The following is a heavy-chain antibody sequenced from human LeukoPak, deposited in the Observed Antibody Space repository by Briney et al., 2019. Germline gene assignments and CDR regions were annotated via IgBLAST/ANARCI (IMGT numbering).Heavy chain of an antibody. CDR2: ISGSGGST. CDR1: GFTFSSHG. V-gene: IGHV3-23*01. D-gene: IGHD3-16*01. Sequence: GGSLRLSCAASGFTFSSHGMSWVRQAPGKGLEWVSAISGSGGSTYYADSVKGRFTISRDNSKNTLYLQMNSLRAEDTAVYYCAKALTFGGVSPMGYWGQGTLVTVSS. CDR3: AKALTFGGVSPMGY. J-gene: IGHJ4*02.